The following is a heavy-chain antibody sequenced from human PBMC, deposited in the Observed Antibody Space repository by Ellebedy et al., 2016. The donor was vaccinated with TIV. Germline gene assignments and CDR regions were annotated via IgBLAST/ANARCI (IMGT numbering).Heavy chain of an antibody. CDR3: ARGSIAARFTYGY. D-gene: IGHD6-6*01. J-gene: IGHJ4*02. CDR2: INPNSGGT. Sequence: ASVKVSXXASGYTFTSYYMHWVRQAPGQGLEWMGWINPNSGGTNYAQKFQGRVTMTRDTSISTAYMELSRLRSDDTAVYYCARGSIAARFTYGYWGQGTLVTVSS. CDR1: GYTFTSYY. V-gene: IGHV1-2*02.